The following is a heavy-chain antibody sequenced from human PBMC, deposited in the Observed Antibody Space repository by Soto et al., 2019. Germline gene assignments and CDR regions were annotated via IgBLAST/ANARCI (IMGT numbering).Heavy chain of an antibody. D-gene: IGHD3-16*01. Sequence: EVQVLESGGGLVQPGGSLRLSCAASGFSSSSFAMSWVRQGPGKGLEWVASISGSGGTTYHADSVKGWFTISRDNFKNTLSLQMKNLRAADTAVYYCTKMSHGDPDNYYYPMDVWGQGTTVTVSS. CDR3: TKMSHGDPDNYYYPMDV. CDR1: GFSSSSFA. V-gene: IGHV3-23*01. CDR2: ISGSGGTT. J-gene: IGHJ6*02.